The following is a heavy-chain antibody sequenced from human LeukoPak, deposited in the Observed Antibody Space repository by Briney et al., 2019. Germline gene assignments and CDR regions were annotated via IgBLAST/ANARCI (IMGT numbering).Heavy chain of an antibody. V-gene: IGHV3-30-3*01. J-gene: IGHJ4*02. CDR1: GFTFSSYA. Sequence: GGSLRLSCAASGFTFSSYAMHWVRQAPGKGLEWVAVISYDGSNKYYADSVKGRFTISRDNSKNTLYLQMNSLRAEGTAVYYCAKDATDSRGGWYDYWGQGTLVTVSS. CDR2: ISYDGSNK. CDR3: AKDATDSRGGWYDY. D-gene: IGHD6-19*01.